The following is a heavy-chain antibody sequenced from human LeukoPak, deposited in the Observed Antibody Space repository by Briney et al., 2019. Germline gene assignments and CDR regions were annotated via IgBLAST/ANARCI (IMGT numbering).Heavy chain of an antibody. CDR3: AREDAQWLAYYGMDV. V-gene: IGHV1-69*04. CDR2: IIPILGIA. Sequence: SVKVSCKASGYTFTNYGISWVRQAPGQGLEWMGRIIPILGIANYAQKFQGRVTITADKSTSTAYMELSSLRSEDTAVYYCAREDAQWLAYYGMDVWGQGTTVTVSS. D-gene: IGHD6-19*01. CDR1: GYTFTNYG. J-gene: IGHJ6*02.